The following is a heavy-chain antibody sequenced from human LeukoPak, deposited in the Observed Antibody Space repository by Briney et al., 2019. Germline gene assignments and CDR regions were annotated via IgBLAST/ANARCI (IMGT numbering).Heavy chain of an antibody. D-gene: IGHD4-17*01. V-gene: IGHV3-66*02. CDR3: ARGLNTVTQIMTY. J-gene: IGHJ4*02. CDR1: VFAVNNNF. CDR2: LYSDGTT. Sequence: GGSLRLSCAASVFAVNNNFMSWVRQAPGKGLEWVSILYSDGTTLYADSVKGRFSISRDNSKNTLYLQMTNLQTEDTAIYYCARGLNTVTQIMTYWGQGTLVTVSS.